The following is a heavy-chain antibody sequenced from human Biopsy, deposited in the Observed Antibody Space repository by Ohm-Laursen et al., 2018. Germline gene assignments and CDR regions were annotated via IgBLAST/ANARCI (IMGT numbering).Heavy chain of an antibody. V-gene: IGHV1-2*02. CDR2: INPHSGTT. Sequence: ASVKVSCKASGYTFTGQYLHWVRQVPGQGLEWMGWINPHSGTTKFAQDFQGRVTMTRDTSITTAYMELRRLRPGDTAVYYCAKGQDLRGGAEYFQHWGQGALVTVSS. D-gene: IGHD2-15*01. CDR1: GYTFTGQY. J-gene: IGHJ1*01. CDR3: AKGQDLRGGAEYFQH.